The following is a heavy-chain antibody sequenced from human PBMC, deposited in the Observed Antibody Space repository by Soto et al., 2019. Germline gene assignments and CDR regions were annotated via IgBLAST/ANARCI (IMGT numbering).Heavy chain of an antibody. CDR2: INAGNGNA. CDR3: AKDYSDSSGHYPPALLLDY. Sequence: ASVKVSCKASGYTFTSYAMHWVRQAPGQRLEWMGWINAGNGNAKYSQKFQGRVTITRDTSASTAYMELSSLRSEDTAVYYCAKDYSDSSGHYPPALLLDYWGQGTLVTVSS. V-gene: IGHV1-3*01. CDR1: GYTFTSYA. J-gene: IGHJ4*02. D-gene: IGHD3-22*01.